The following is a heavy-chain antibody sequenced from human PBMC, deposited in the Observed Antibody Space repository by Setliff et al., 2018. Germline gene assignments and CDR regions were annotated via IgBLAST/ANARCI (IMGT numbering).Heavy chain of an antibody. CDR3: ARDAPGEYDFWSGYSRRPWFDP. CDR2: ISSSSTTI. Sequence: PGGSLRLSCAASGFTFSSYGMNWVRQAPGKGLEWLSYISSSSTTIYYADSVKGRFTVSRDNAKNSLYLQMNSLRAEDTAVYYCARDAPGEYDFWSGYSRRPWFDPWGQGTLVTVSS. V-gene: IGHV3-48*01. J-gene: IGHJ5*02. D-gene: IGHD3-3*01. CDR1: GFTFSSYG.